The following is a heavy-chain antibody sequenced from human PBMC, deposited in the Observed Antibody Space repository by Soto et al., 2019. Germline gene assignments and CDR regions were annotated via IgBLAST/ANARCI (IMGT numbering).Heavy chain of an antibody. CDR1: GSIFSGYG. D-gene: IGHD1-7*01. CDR2: IWYEGSNK. Sequence: QEHLVESGGGVVQPGRSLRLSCAASGSIFSGYGMHWVRQAPGKGLEWVAVIWYEGSNKDYADSVKGRFTISRDNSKNLVYGKMDSQAAEDTGVYYCPRDGIGGTAFRGSWDYWGQGTLVTLSS. J-gene: IGHJ4*02. CDR3: PRDGIGGTAFRGSWDY. V-gene: IGHV3-33*01.